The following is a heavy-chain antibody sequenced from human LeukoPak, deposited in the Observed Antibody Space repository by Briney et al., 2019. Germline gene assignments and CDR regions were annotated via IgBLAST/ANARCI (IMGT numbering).Heavy chain of an antibody. D-gene: IGHD3-3*01. Sequence: GGSLRLSCAASGFTFSSYAMSWVRQAPGKGLEWVSAISGSGGSTYYADSVKGRFTISRDNSKNTLYLQMNSLRAEDTAVYYCAKGPFGVVRNYYYMDVWGKGTTVTVSS. CDR1: GFTFSSYA. V-gene: IGHV3-23*01. CDR2: ISGSGGST. J-gene: IGHJ6*03. CDR3: AKGPFGVVRNYYYMDV.